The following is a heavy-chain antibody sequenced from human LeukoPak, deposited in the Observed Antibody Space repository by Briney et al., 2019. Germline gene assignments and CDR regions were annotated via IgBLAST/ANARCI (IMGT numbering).Heavy chain of an antibody. J-gene: IGHJ6*03. CDR3: AGGGSGNYFYYYMDV. CDR2: ISGSGFST. CDR1: GFTFSSYG. V-gene: IGHV3-23*01. Sequence: GGSLRLSCAASGFTFSSYGMSWVRQAPGKGLEWVSSISGSGFSTYDADSAKGRFTISRDNSKNTLYLQMHSLRAEDTAVYYCAGGGSGNYFYYYMDVWGKGTTVTISS. D-gene: IGHD3-10*01.